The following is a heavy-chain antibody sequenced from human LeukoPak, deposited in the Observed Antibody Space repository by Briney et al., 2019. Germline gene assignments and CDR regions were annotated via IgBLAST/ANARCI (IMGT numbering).Heavy chain of an antibody. J-gene: IGHJ4*02. V-gene: IGHV3-9*01. D-gene: IGHD3-3*01. CDR2: ISWNSGSI. CDR3: ARSARLMKGVVEVTALDD. CDR1: GFTFDDYA. Sequence: GGSLRLSCAASGFTFDDYAMHWVRQAPGKGLEWVSGISWNSGSIGYADSVKGRFTIARDNAKNSVYLEMNSLRADDTAVYYCARSARLMKGVVEVTALDDWGQGTLVTVSS.